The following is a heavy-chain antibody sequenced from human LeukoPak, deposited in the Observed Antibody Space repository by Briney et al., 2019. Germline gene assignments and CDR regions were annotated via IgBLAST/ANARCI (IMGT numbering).Heavy chain of an antibody. D-gene: IGHD2-15*01. Sequence: GESLKISCKGSGYLFTSDWIGWVRQMPRKGLEWMGIIYPGDSDTRYSPSFQGQVTISADKSISTAYLQWSSLKASDTAMYYCARLVGYCSGGSCYPDYWGQGTLVTVSS. J-gene: IGHJ4*02. V-gene: IGHV5-51*01. CDR3: ARLVGYCSGGSCYPDY. CDR1: GYLFTSDW. CDR2: IYPGDSDT.